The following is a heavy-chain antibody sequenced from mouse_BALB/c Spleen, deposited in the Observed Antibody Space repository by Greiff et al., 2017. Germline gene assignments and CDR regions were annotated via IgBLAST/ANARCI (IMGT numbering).Heavy chain of an antibody. Sequence: EVKLVESGGGLVKPGGSLKLSCAASGFAFSSYDMSWVRQTPEKRLEWVAYISSGGGSTYYPDTVKGRFTISRDNAKNTLYLQMSSLKSEDTAMYYCASMVTTYWGQGTTLTVSS. CDR1: GFAFSSYD. CDR2: ISSGGGST. J-gene: IGHJ2*01. V-gene: IGHV5-12-1*01. CDR3: ASMVTTY. D-gene: IGHD2-1*01.